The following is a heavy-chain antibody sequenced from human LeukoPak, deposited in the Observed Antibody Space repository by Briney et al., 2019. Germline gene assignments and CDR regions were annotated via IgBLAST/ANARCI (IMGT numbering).Heavy chain of an antibody. Sequence: ASVKVSCKASGYTFTSYDINWVRQATGQGLEWMGWISGYNGNTNYAQKLQGRVTMTTDTSTSTAYMELRSLRSDDTAVYYCARGRMELSAFDIWGQGTMVTVSS. CDR3: ARGRMELSAFDI. CDR2: ISGYNGNT. V-gene: IGHV1-18*01. J-gene: IGHJ3*02. CDR1: GYTFTSYD. D-gene: IGHD1-26*01.